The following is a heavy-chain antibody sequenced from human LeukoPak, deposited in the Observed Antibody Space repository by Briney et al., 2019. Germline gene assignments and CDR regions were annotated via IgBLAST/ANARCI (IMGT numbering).Heavy chain of an antibody. CDR3: ARESPQNGSGLGR. D-gene: IGHD3-10*01. J-gene: IGHJ4*02. V-gene: IGHV4-39*07. CDR1: GGSISSSSYY. CDR2: IYYSGST. Sequence: SETLSLTCTVSGGSISSSSYYWGWIRQPPGKGLEWIGSIYYSGSTYYNPSLKSRVTISVDTSKNQFSLKLSSVTAADTAVYYCARESPQNGSGLGRWGQGTLVTVSS.